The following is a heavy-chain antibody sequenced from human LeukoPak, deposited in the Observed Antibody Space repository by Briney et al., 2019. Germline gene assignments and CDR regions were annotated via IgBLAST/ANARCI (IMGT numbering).Heavy chain of an antibody. CDR1: GGSISSYY. V-gene: IGHV4-59*01. CDR3: ARMTEGGYGYGYFYYYYMDV. CDR2: IYYSGST. D-gene: IGHD5-18*01. Sequence: SETLSLTCTVSGGSISSYYWSWIRQPPGKGLEWIGYIYYSGSTNYKSSLKSRVTISVDTSKNQFSLKLSSVTAADTAVYYCARMTEGGYGYGYFYYYYMDVWGKGTTVTISS. J-gene: IGHJ6*03.